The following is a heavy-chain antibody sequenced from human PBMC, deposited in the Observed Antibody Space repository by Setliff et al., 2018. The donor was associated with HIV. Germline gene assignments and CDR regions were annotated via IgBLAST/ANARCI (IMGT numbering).Heavy chain of an antibody. Sequence: ASVKVSCKASGGTFSSFAISWVRQAPGQGLEWMGDIIPIFGTANYAQKFQGRVTITTDESTTTAYMELRSLRSEDTAVYYCARETYYGSGSYLPTEYYYYYMDVWGKGTTVTVSS. D-gene: IGHD3-10*01. CDR3: ARETYYGSGSYLPTEYYYYYMDV. V-gene: IGHV1-69*05. CDR2: IIPIFGTA. CDR1: GGTFSSFA. J-gene: IGHJ6*03.